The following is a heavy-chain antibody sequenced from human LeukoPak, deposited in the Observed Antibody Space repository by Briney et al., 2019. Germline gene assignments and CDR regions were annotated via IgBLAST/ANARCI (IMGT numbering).Heavy chain of an antibody. J-gene: IGHJ4*02. CDR1: GYTFTGYY. D-gene: IGHD3-10*01. V-gene: IGHV1-2*02. CDR2: INPNSGGT. CDR3: ARAGSGLWFGELSPLRY. Sequence: ASVKVSCKASGYTFTGYYMHWVRQAPGQGLEWMGWINPNSGGTNYAQKFQGRVTMTRDTSISTAYMELSRLRSDDTAVYYCARAGSGLWFGELSPLRYWGQGTLVTVSS.